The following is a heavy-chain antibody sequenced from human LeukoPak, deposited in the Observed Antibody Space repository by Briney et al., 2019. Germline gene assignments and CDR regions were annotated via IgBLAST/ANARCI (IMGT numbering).Heavy chain of an antibody. CDR3: ARVRYCTSTTCRGAFDI. CDR1: GFTFSDHY. V-gene: IGHV3-72*01. CDR2: SKNKANSYTT. Sequence: GGSLRLSCAASGFTFSDHYLDWVRQAPGKGLEWVGRSKNKANSYTTEYTASVKDRFAISRDDSKNSLYLQMNSLKTEDTAVYYCARVRYCTSTTCRGAFDIWGQGTMVTVSS. J-gene: IGHJ3*02. D-gene: IGHD2-2*01.